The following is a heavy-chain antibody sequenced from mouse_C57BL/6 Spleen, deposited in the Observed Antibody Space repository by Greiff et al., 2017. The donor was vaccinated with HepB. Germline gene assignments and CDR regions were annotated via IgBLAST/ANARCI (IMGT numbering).Heavy chain of an antibody. CDR3: AREGLWYYGSSYPYYFDY. Sequence: QVQLQQPGTELVKPGASVKLSCKASGYTFTSYWMHWVKQRPGQGLEWIGNINPSNGGTNYNEKFKSKATLTVDKSSSTAYMQLSSLTSEDSAVYYCAREGLWYYGSSYPYYFDYWGQGTTLTVSS. CDR2: INPSNGGT. V-gene: IGHV1-53*01. CDR1: GYTFTSYW. D-gene: IGHD1-1*01. J-gene: IGHJ2*01.